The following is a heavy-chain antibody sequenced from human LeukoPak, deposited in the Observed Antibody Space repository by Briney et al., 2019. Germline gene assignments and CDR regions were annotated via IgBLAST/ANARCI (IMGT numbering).Heavy chain of an antibody. V-gene: IGHV4-59*08. D-gene: IGHD5-24*01. Sequence: SETLSLTCTVSGGSISSYYWSWIRQTPGKGLEWIGYIYYSGGTDYNPSLKSRVTISVDTSKNQFSLKLRSVTAADTAVYYCARHVTISGPYDASDIWGQGTMVTVSP. CDR3: ARHVTISGPYDASDI. CDR2: IYYSGGT. J-gene: IGHJ3*02. CDR1: GGSISSYY.